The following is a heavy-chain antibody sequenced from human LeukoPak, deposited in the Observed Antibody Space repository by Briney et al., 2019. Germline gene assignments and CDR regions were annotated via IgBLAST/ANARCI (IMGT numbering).Heavy chain of an antibody. Sequence: ASVKVSCKASGGTFSSYAISWVRQAPGQGLEWMGWINAGNGNTKYSQKFQGRVTITRDTSASTAYMELSSLRSEDTAVYYCARDPAVAGADYFDYWGQGTLVTVSS. CDR2: INAGNGNT. J-gene: IGHJ4*02. CDR3: ARDPAVAGADYFDY. D-gene: IGHD6-19*01. CDR1: GGTFSSYA. V-gene: IGHV1-3*01.